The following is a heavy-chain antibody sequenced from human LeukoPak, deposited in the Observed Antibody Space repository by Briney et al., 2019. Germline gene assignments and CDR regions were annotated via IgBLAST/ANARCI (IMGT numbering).Heavy chain of an antibody. D-gene: IGHD1-26*01. J-gene: IGHJ6*02. Sequence: SETLSLTCTVSGGSISSGGYYWSWIRQHPGKGLEWIGYIYYSGSTYYNPSLKSRVTISVDTSKNQFSLKLSPVTAADTAVYYCARDGPSSWELHLQSHYYYGMDVWGQGTTVTVSS. CDR3: ARDGPSSWELHLQSHYYYGMDV. CDR1: GGSISSGGYY. CDR2: IYYSGST. V-gene: IGHV4-31*03.